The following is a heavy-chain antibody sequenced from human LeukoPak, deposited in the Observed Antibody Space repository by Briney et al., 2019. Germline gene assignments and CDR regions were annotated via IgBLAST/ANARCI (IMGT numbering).Heavy chain of an antibody. V-gene: IGHV4-34*01. CDR2: INHSGST. Sequence: SETLSLTCAVYGGSFSGYYWSWIRQPPGKGLEWIGEINHSGSTNYNPSLKSRVTISVDTSKNQFSLKLSSVTAADTAVYYCARDREYYGSGAGEGYYYYYGMDVWGQGTTVTVSS. CDR3: ARDREYYGSGAGEGYYYYYGMDV. J-gene: IGHJ6*02. D-gene: IGHD3-10*01. CDR1: GGSFSGYY.